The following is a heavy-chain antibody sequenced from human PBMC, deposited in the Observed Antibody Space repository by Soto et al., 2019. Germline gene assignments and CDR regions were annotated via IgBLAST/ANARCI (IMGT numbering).Heavy chain of an antibody. CDR1: GYTFTSYA. CDR3: ARGTLIVGANLPHY. D-gene: IGHD1-26*01. V-gene: IGHV1-3*01. CDR2: INAGNGNT. J-gene: IGHJ4*02. Sequence: QVQLVQSGAEVKKPGASVKVSCKASGYTFTSYAMHWVRQAPGQRLEWMGWINAGNGNTKYSQKCQGRVTITRDTSASTAYMELSSLRSEDTAVYYCARGTLIVGANLPHYWGQGTLVTVSS.